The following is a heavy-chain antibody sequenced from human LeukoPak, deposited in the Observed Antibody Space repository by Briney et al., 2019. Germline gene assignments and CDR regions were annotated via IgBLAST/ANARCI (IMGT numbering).Heavy chain of an antibody. CDR3: ARASSGSYISD. V-gene: IGHV1-18*01. CDR1: GYTFTSYR. CDR2: ISGYNGDI. Sequence: ASVKISCKASGYTFTSYRINWVRQAPGQGLEWMGWISGYNGDISSAQKLQDRITMTTDTSTNTAYMELRSLRSDDTAVYFCARASSGSYISDWGQGTLVTVSS. D-gene: IGHD3-3*01. J-gene: IGHJ4*02.